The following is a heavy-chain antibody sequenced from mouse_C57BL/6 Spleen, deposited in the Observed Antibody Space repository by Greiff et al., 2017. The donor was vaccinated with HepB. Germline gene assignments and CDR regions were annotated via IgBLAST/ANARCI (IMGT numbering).Heavy chain of an antibody. V-gene: IGHV5-9-1*02. CDR1: GFTFSSYA. CDR3: TSEADYYGSSSAWFAY. J-gene: IGHJ3*01. D-gene: IGHD1-1*01. CDR2: ISSGGDYI. Sequence: EVNLVESGEGLVKPGGSLKLSCAASGFTFSSYAMSWVRQTPEKRLEWVAYISSGGDYIYYADTVKGRFTISRDNARNTLYLQMSSLKSEDTAMYYCTSEADYYGSSSAWFAYWGQGTLVTVSA.